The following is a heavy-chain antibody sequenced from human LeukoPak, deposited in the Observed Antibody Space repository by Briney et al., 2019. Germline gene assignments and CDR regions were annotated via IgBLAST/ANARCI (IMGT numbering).Heavy chain of an antibody. J-gene: IGHJ3*02. CDR1: GFTFSSYS. Sequence: KPGGSLRLSCAASGFTFSSYSMNWVRQAPGKGLEWVSSISSSSSYIYYADSVKGRFTISRDNAKNSLYLQMNSLRAEDTAVYYCARVMATSKEDAFDIWGQGTMVTVSS. CDR2: ISSSSSYI. D-gene: IGHD5-24*01. CDR3: ARVMATSKEDAFDI. V-gene: IGHV3-21*01.